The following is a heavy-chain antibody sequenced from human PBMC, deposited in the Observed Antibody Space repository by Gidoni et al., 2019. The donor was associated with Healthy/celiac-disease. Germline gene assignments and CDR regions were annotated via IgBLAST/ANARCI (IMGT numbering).Heavy chain of an antibody. CDR2: ISGSGGST. V-gene: IGHV3-23*01. CDR1: GFTFSSYA. J-gene: IGHJ6*02. Sequence: EVQLLESVVGLVQPGGSLRLSCSASGFTFSSYAMSLFRQAPGKGLEWVSAISGSGGSTYYADSVKGRFTISRDNSKNTLYLKMNSLRAEDTAVYYCAKLMEQSIAARPDYYYYGMDVWGQGTTVTVSS. D-gene: IGHD6-6*01. CDR3: AKLMEQSIAARPDYYYYGMDV.